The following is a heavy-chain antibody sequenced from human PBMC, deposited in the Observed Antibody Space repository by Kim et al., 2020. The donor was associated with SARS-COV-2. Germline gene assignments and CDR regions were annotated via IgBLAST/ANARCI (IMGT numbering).Heavy chain of an antibody. J-gene: IGHJ4*02. CDR3: AKGRISPIVVVITPFDY. V-gene: IGHV3-23*01. Sequence: GGSLRLSCAASGFTFSSYAMSWVRQAPGKGLEWVSAISGSGGSTYYADSVKGRFTISRDNYKNTLYLQMNSLRAEDTAVYYCAKGRISPIVVVITPFDYWGQGTLVTVSS. CDR1: GFTFSSYA. D-gene: IGHD3-22*01. CDR2: ISGSGGST.